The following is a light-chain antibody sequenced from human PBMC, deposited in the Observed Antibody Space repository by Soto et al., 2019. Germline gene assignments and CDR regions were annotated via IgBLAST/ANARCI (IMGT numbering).Light chain of an antibody. V-gene: IGKV1-5*03. J-gene: IGKJ1*01. CDR2: KAS. CDR1: QSISSY. Sequence: DIQMTQSPSSLSASVGDRVTITCRASQSISSYLNWYQQKPGRAPKLLIYKASSLESGVPSRFSGSGSGTEFTLTISSLQPDDFATYYCQQFNTSPWTFGQGTKVDIK. CDR3: QQFNTSPWT.